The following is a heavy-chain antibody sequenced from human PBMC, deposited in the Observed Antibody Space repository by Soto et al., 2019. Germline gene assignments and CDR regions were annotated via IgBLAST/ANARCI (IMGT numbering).Heavy chain of an antibody. V-gene: IGHV3-48*01. CDR2: ISSRTNTI. D-gene: IGHD6-13*01. Sequence: EVQLVESGGGLVQPGGSLRLSCAASGFTFSAYSMNWVRQAPGKRLEWVSYISSRTNTIYYADSVQGRFTISRDDAKNXLYLQMDSLRAEDTAVYYCARDRRIAAAADFYFDSWGQGTLVTVSS. J-gene: IGHJ4*02. CDR3: ARDRRIAAAADFYFDS. CDR1: GFTFSAYS.